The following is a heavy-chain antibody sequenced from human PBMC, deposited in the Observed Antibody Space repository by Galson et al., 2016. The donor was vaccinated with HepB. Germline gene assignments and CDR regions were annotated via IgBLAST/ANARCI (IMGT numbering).Heavy chain of an antibody. CDR2: TSYDGSNE. J-gene: IGHJ6*02. V-gene: IGHV3-30*03. Sequence: SLRLSCAASGFTFSRSDMYWVRQAPGKGLEWVAVTSYDGSNEYYADSVKGRFTISRDNSKNTLDLQMNSLRAEDTAVYYCARGPGQPEFYYYGMDVWGQGTTVTVSS. CDR3: ARGPGQPEFYYYGMDV. D-gene: IGHD3-10*01. CDR1: GFTFSRSD.